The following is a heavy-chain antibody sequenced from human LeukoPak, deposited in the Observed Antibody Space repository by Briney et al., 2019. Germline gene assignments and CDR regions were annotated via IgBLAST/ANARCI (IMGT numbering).Heavy chain of an antibody. CDR3: AKERRLLPFDC. CDR2: ISSSSSYI. D-gene: IGHD2-15*01. V-gene: IGHV3-21*01. Sequence: GGSLRLSCAASGFTFSSYSMNWVRQAPGKGLEWVSSISSSSSYIYYADSVKGRFTISRDNAKNSLYLQMNSLRAEDTAIYYCAKERRLLPFDCWGQGTLVTVSS. J-gene: IGHJ4*02. CDR1: GFTFSSYS.